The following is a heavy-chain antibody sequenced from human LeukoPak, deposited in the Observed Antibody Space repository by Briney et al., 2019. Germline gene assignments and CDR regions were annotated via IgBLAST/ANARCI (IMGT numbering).Heavy chain of an antibody. CDR2: ISHIGST. CDR1: GGSISSSHC. D-gene: IGHD6-19*01. V-gene: IGHV4-4*02. J-gene: IGHJ3*02. Sequence: SGTLSLTCAVSGGSISSSHCWSWVRQPPGKGVEWIGEISHIGSTNYNPSLKSRVTISVDKSKNHFSLNLRSVTVADTAVYYCARDRPYSSGWYVDAFDIWGQGTMVTVSS. CDR3: ARDRPYSSGWYVDAFDI.